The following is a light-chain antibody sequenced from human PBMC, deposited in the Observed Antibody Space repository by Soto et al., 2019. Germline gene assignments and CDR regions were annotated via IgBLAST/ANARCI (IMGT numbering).Light chain of an antibody. CDR3: QQRSSWPLT. Sequence: EIVLTQSPATLSLSPGERVTLSCRASQSVSGYLGWYQQKPGRAPRLLIYDTSNRAAGIPARFSGSGSETDVSLTISSLEPEDFAVYYCQQRSSWPLTFGGGTKVEIK. CDR2: DTS. J-gene: IGKJ4*01. V-gene: IGKV3-11*01. CDR1: QSVSGY.